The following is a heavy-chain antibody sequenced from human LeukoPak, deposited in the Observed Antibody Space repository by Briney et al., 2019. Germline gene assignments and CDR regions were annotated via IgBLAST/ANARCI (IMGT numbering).Heavy chain of an antibody. V-gene: IGHV3-48*04. Sequence: GGSLRLSCAASGFTFSSYSMNWVRQAPGKGLEWVSYISSSSSTIYYADSVKGRFTISRDNAKNSLYLQMNSLRAEDTAVYYCAKLYDYGSGSPEDLFFDYWGQGTLVTVSS. CDR1: GFTFSSYS. D-gene: IGHD3-10*01. CDR2: ISSSSSTI. CDR3: AKLYDYGSGSPEDLFFDY. J-gene: IGHJ4*02.